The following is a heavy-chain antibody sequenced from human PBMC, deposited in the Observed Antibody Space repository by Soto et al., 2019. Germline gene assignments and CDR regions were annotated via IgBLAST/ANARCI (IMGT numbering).Heavy chain of an antibody. Sequence: QVKLQESGPGLATPSGTLSLTCAVSGVSISSGNWWTWVRQSPQRGLEYIGEIFHDGTANYYPSFERLVASSVDTSKNQFSLKLPSVTAADTAIYFCARLVYDTRLNYMYFDFWGQGTLVTVSS. CDR2: IFHDGTA. CDR3: ARLVYDTRLNYMYFDF. CDR1: GVSISSGNW. D-gene: IGHD3-10*01. V-gene: IGHV4-4*02. J-gene: IGHJ4*02.